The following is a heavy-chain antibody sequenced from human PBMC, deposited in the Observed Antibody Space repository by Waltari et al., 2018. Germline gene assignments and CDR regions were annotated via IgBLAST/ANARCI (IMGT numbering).Heavy chain of an antibody. CDR1: GGTFSSYA. CDR3: ASTGQLRLYYYYYGMDV. CDR2: IIPIFGTA. D-gene: IGHD6-13*01. V-gene: IGHV1-69*05. Sequence: QVQLVQSGAEVKKPGSSVKVSCKASGGTFSSYAISWVRQAPGQGLEWMGGIIPIFGTANVAQKFQGRVTITTDESTSTAYLALSSLRSEDTAVYYCASTGQLRLYYYYYGMDVWGQGTTVTV. J-gene: IGHJ6*02.